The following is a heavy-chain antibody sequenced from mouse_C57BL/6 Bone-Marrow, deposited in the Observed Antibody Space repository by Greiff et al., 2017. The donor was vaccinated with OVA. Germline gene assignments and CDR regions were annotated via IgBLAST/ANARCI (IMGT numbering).Heavy chain of an antibody. CDR1: GYSITSGYY. D-gene: IGHD2-10*02. CDR3: ARSLYGNYWYFDV. J-gene: IGHJ1*03. CDR2: ISYDGSN. V-gene: IGHV3-6*01. Sequence: VQLQQSGPGLVKPSQSLSLTCSVTGYSITSGYYWNWIRQFPGNKLEWMGYISYDGSNNYNPSLKNRISITRDTSKNQFFLKLNSVTTEDTATYYCARSLYGNYWYFDVWGTGTTVTVSS.